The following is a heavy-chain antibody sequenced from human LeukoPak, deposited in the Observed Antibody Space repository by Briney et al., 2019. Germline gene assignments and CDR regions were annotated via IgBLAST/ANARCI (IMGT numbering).Heavy chain of an antibody. D-gene: IGHD3-10*01. J-gene: IGHJ4*02. CDR1: GGSFSGYY. Sequence: SETPSLTCAVYGGSFSGYYWSRIRQPPGKGLEWIGEINHSGSTNYNPSLKSRVTISVDTSKNQFSLKLSSVTAADTAVYYCARGKTYYYGSGSYGPPFDYWGQGTLVTVSS. CDR2: INHSGST. V-gene: IGHV4-34*01. CDR3: ARGKTYYYGSGSYGPPFDY.